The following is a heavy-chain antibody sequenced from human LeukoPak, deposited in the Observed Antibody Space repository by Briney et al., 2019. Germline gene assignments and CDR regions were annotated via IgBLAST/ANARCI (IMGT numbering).Heavy chain of an antibody. Sequence: GGSLRLSCAASGFTFSSYGMSWVRQAPGKGLEWVSAISGSGGSTYYADSVKGRFTISRDNAKNSLYLQMNSLRVEDTAVYYCARCTTGRTFGSLREIKRSREIDYWGQGTLVTVSS. CDR3: ARCTTGRTFGSLREIKRSREIDY. D-gene: IGHD1-1*01. CDR2: ISGSGGST. V-gene: IGHV3-23*01. CDR1: GFTFSSYG. J-gene: IGHJ4*02.